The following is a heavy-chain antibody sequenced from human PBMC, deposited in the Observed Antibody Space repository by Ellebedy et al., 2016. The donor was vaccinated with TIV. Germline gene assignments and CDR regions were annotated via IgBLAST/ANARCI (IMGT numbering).Heavy chain of an antibody. CDR3: ARESGEGMDV. V-gene: IGHV1-46*01. CDR1: GYTFTNYS. CDR2: INPNGGST. Sequence: AASVKVSCKASGYTFTNYSMHWVRQAPGQGLEWMGIINPNGGSTSYEQKFQGRVTMTWDTSTSTVYMELSSLRSEDTAVYFCARESGEGMDVWGQGTTVTVSS. D-gene: IGHD1-26*01. J-gene: IGHJ6*02.